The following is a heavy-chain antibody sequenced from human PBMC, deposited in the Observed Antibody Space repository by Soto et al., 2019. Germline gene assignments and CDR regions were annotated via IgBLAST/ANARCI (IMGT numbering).Heavy chain of an antibody. CDR1: GYTFTSYC. D-gene: IGHD4-17*01. J-gene: IGHJ6*02. CDR2: IIPIFGTA. V-gene: IGHV1-69*13. CDR3: ARSSTVTQYYYYYYGMDV. Sequence: GASVKVSCKDPGYTFTSYCLSSVRQATGKGLEWMGCIIPIFGTANYAQKFQGRVTITADESTSTAYMELSSLRSEDTAVYYCARSSTVTQYYYYYYGMDVWGQGTTVTVSS.